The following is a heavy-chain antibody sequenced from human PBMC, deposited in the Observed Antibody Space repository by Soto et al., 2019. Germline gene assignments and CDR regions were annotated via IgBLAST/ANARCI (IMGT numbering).Heavy chain of an antibody. CDR2: ISYDGSNK. CDR1: GFTFSHYG. Sequence: QVQLVESGGGVVQPGRSLRLSCAASGFTFSHYGIHWVRQAPGKGLEWLAVISYDGSNKHYADYVKGRFTVSRDNSKNTLYLQMNSLGAEDTAVYFCARYSGKYQGPIDYWGQGTLVTVSS. CDR3: ARYSGKYQGPIDY. D-gene: IGHD1-26*01. V-gene: IGHV3-30*03. J-gene: IGHJ4*02.